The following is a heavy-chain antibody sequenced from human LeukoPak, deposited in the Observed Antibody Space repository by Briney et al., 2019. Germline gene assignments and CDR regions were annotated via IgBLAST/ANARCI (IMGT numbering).Heavy chain of an antibody. V-gene: IGHV1-2*02. D-gene: IGHD3-9*01. J-gene: IGHJ4*02. CDR3: ARAFLSTRTYYDILTGYPPWVGVDY. Sequence: ASVKVSCKASGYTFTGYYMHWVRQAPGQGLEWMGWINPNSGGTNYAQKFQGRVTMTRDTSISTAYMELSRLRSDDTAVYYCARAFLSTRTYYDILTGYPPWVGVDYWGQGTLVTVSS. CDR1: GYTFTGYY. CDR2: INPNSGGT.